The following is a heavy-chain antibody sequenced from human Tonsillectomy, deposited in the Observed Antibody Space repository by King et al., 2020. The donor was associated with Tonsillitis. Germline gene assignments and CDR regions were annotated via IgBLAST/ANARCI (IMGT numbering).Heavy chain of an antibody. CDR1: GFIFSSYA. D-gene: IGHD3-10*01. V-gene: IGHV3-30*04. CDR2: ISYDGSNK. J-gene: IGHJ3*02. Sequence: VQVVESGGGVVQPGRSLRLSCAASGFIFSSYAMHWVRQAPGKGLEWVAVISYDGSNKYYADSAKGRFTISRDNSKNTLYLQMNSLRAEDTAVYYCARVRGSGSYDAFDIWGQGTMVTVSS. CDR3: ARVRGSGSYDAFDI.